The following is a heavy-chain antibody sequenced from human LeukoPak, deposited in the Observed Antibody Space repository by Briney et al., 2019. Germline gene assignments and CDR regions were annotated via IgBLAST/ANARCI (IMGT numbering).Heavy chain of an antibody. J-gene: IGHJ4*02. Sequence: PSETLSLTCAVYGGSFSGYYWSWIRQPPGKGLEWIGEINHSGSTNYNPSLKSRVTISVDTSKNQFSLKLSSVTAADTAVYYCARRVDGDFDYWGQGTLVTVSS. V-gene: IGHV4-34*01. D-gene: IGHD4-17*01. CDR2: INHSGST. CDR3: ARRVDGDFDY. CDR1: GGSFSGYY.